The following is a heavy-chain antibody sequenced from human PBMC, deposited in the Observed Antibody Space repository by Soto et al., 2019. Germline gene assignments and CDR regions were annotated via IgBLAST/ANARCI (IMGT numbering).Heavy chain of an antibody. CDR2: IYYSGST. V-gene: IGHV4-39*01. CDR3: PRHEAEWYFDP. CDR1: RGSISSGTNY. J-gene: IGHJ4*02. Sequence: PSETLSLTCTVSRGSISSGTNYWAWIRQPPGKGLEWIANIYYSGSTFYNPSLKSRVTISLDTSKNQFSLKLRAVTAADTAVYYCPRHEAEWYFDPWGQGTLVTVSS. D-gene: IGHD2-8*01.